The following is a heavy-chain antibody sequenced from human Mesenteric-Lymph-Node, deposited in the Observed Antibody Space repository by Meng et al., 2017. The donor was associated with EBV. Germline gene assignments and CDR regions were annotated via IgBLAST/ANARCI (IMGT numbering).Heavy chain of an antibody. CDR2: VYYTGST. V-gene: IGHV4-61*01. D-gene: IGHD6-13*01. Sequence: QVQLQESGPGLVKPSETRSLTCTVSGRSVSSGSFYWSWIRQPPGKGLEWIGYVYYTGSTNYNPSLKSRVTISLDTSKNQFSLKLNSVTAADTAVYYCARQYSSSWYGWFDPWGQGTLGTVS. CDR1: GRSVSSGSFY. J-gene: IGHJ5*02. CDR3: ARQYSSSWYGWFDP.